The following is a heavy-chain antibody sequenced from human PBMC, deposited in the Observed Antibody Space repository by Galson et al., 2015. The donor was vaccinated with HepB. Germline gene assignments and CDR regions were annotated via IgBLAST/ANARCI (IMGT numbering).Heavy chain of an antibody. CDR2: ISSSGNAI. Sequence: SLRLSCAASGFTFNGYYMSWARQAPGKGLEWVSYISSSGNAIYYADSVKGRFTISRDNAKNSLYLLMNSLRAEDTAVYYCVRTTVSAFCFDHWGKGTLVTVSS. CDR1: GFTFNGYY. V-gene: IGHV3-11*01. J-gene: IGHJ5*02. D-gene: IGHD1-1*01. CDR3: VRTTVSAFCFDH.